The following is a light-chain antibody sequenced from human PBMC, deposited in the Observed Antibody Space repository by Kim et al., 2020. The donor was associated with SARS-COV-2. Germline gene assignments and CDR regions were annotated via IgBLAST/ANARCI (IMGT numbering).Light chain of an antibody. CDR3: SSYTSSSTWV. CDR2: DVS. J-gene: IGLJ3*02. Sequence: GQSITISCTGTSSGDGGYNYVAWYQQHPGKAPKLMIYDVSNRPSGVSTRFSGSKSGNTASLTISGLQAEDEADYYCSSYTSSSTWVFGGGTKLTVL. CDR1: SSGDGGYNY. V-gene: IGLV2-14*03.